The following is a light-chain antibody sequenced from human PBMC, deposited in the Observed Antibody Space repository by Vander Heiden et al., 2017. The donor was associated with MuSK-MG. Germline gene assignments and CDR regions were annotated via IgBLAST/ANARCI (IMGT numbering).Light chain of an antibody. CDR3: QQSYSTPVT. Sequence: DIQMTQPSSSLSASVGDRVTITCRASQSISSYLNWYQQKPGKAPKLLIYAASSLQSGVPSRFNGSGSGTDFTLTISSLQPEDFATYYCQQSYSTPVTFGQGTRLEIK. V-gene: IGKV1-39*01. CDR2: AAS. CDR1: QSISSY. J-gene: IGKJ5*01.